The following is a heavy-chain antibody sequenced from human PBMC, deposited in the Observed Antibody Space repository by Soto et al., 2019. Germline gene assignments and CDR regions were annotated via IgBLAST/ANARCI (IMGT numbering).Heavy chain of an antibody. J-gene: IGHJ6*02. Sequence: SGPTLVNPTQTLTLTCTVSGFSLSTSGMCVSWIRQPPGKALEWLALIDWDDEKFYSTSLKTRLSISKDTSKNLVVLTMAIINPVATRTYYCAPTPIRYVNWYYNMDGWGQWSTVTVSS. CDR2: IDWDDEK. CDR3: APTPIRYVNWYYNMDG. V-gene: IGHV2-70*01. D-gene: IGHD3-9*01. CDR1: GFSLSTSGMC.